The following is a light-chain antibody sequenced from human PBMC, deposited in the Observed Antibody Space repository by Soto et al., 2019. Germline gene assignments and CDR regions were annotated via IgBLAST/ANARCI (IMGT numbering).Light chain of an antibody. CDR1: STDVGFYNY. V-gene: IGLV2-11*01. Sequence: QSALTQPRSVSGSPGQSVTISCTGTSTDVGFYNYVSWYQQHPGKAPKLMIYAVSKRPSGVPDRFSGSKSGNTASLTISGLQAEDEADYYCCSYAGSYTFVFGTGTKVTVL. CDR2: AVS. J-gene: IGLJ1*01. CDR3: CSYAGSYTFV.